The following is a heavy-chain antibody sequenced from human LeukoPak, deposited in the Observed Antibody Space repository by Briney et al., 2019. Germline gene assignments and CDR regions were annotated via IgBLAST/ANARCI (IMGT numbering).Heavy chain of an antibody. CDR1: GGSISSGGYS. J-gene: IGHJ4*02. CDR2: IYYSGST. V-gene: IGHV4-61*08. Sequence: SETLSLTCAVSGGSISSGGYSWSWIRQPPGKGLEWIGYIYYSGSTNYNPSLKSRVTISVDTSKNQFSLKLSSVTAADTAVYYCARLVVLSYLDYFDYWGQGTLVTVSS. CDR3: ARLVVLSYLDYFDY. D-gene: IGHD2-8*01.